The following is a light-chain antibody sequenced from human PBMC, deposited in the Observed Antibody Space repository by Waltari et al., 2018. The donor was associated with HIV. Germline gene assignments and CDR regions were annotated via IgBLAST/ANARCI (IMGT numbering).Light chain of an antibody. V-gene: IGLV10-54*01. CDR2: RRA. CDR1: DKNVGHEG. Sequence: AGLTQPSSVSKGLGQNVTLTCTGNDKNVGHEGAGWLLRHEGHPPEVLSYRRAPRHGVISEKYSAARSGKPASLTITGLRVDDEAVYYCEAWDSSLSEWVFGGVTKLTVL. CDR3: EAWDSSLSEWV. J-gene: IGLJ3*02.